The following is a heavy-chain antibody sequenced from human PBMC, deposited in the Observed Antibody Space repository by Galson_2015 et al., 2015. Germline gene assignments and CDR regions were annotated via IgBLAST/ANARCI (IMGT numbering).Heavy chain of an antibody. V-gene: IGHV4-61*01. Sequence: LSLTCSVSGASVSSGTYYWSWIRQPPGKGLEWIGYSDNTGTTNYNPSLKSRVTISVDTSKNQFSLNLRSVNAADTAVYYCARDRSGYHYDNSGYAYYMGVWGKGTTVTVAS. CDR3: ARDRSGYHYDNSGYAYYMGV. J-gene: IGHJ6*03. D-gene: IGHD3-22*01. CDR2: SDNTGTT. CDR1: GASVSSGTYY.